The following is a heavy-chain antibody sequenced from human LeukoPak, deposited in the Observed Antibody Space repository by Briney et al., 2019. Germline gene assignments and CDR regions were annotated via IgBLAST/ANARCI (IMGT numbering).Heavy chain of an antibody. J-gene: IGHJ4*02. CDR2: IYHSGST. CDR3: ARVGHNGSGSYPFDY. CDR1: GGSISSGGYS. Sequence: SETLSLTCAVSGGSISSGGYSWSWIRQPPGTGLEWVGYIYHSGSTYYNPSLKSRVTISVDRSKNQFSLKLSSVTAADTAVYYCARVGHNGSGSYPFDYWGREPWSPSPQ. V-gene: IGHV4-30-2*01. D-gene: IGHD3-10*01.